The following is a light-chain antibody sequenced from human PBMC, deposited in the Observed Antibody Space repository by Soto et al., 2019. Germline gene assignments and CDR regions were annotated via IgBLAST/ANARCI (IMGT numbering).Light chain of an antibody. CDR3: QQYNSDMYT. Sequence: DIQMTQSPSTLSASVGDRVTITCRASQSISSWLAWYQQKPGKAPKLLIYKASILQSGVPSRFSGSGSGTDFTVTIRSLQPDDSATYYCQQYNSDMYTFGQGTKVDIK. J-gene: IGKJ2*01. CDR1: QSISSW. V-gene: IGKV1-5*03. CDR2: KAS.